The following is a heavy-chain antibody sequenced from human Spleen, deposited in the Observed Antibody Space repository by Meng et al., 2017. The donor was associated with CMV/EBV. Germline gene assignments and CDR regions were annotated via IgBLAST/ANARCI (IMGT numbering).Heavy chain of an antibody. CDR1: GFTFSNAW. CDR2: IKSRSDGGPT. Sequence: SCESSGFTFSNAWMSWLRQAPGKGLEWVCRIKSRSDGGPTDYAAPVKGRFTISRDDSKNTLYLQMNGLKTEDSAVYYCTTDRITATFDPWGQGTLVTVS. V-gene: IGHV3-15*01. D-gene: IGHD1-20*01. CDR3: TTDRITATFDP. J-gene: IGHJ5*02.